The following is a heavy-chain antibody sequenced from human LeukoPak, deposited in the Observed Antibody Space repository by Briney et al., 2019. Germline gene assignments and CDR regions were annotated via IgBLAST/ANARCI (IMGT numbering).Heavy chain of an antibody. CDR3: TTGGYGDYAY. D-gene: IGHD4-17*01. CDR1: GYTFTSYG. J-gene: IGHJ4*02. Sequence: SCKASGYTFTSYGISWVRQAPGQGLEWVGRIKSKTDGGTTDYAAPVKGRFTISRHDSKNTLYLQMNSLKTEDTAVYYCTTGGYGDYAYWGQGTLVTVSS. CDR2: IKSKTDGGTT. V-gene: IGHV3-15*01.